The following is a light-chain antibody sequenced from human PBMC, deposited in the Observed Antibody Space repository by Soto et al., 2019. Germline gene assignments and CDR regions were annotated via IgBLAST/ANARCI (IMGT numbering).Light chain of an antibody. Sequence: QSALTQPASVTGSPGQSITISCTGTSGDIGAYNYVCWYQQQSGEAPKLIIYEVSYRPSGVSNRFSGSKSGNTASLTISGLQAEDEADYYCSSFTTSRAYVFGLGTKVTVL. J-gene: IGLJ1*01. CDR3: SSFTTSRAYV. CDR2: EVS. V-gene: IGLV2-14*01. CDR1: SGDIGAYNY.